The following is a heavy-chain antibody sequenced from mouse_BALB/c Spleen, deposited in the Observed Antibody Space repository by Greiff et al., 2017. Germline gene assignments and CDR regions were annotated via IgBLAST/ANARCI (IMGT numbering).Heavy chain of an antibody. CDR3: ARDWDRTWFAY. Sequence: QVQLQQPGAELVRPGASVKLSCKASGYSFTSYWMHWVKQRPGQGLEWIGMIHPSDGDTRLNQKFQDKATLTVDKSSSTAYMQLSSPTSEDSAVYYCARDWDRTWFAYWGQGTMVTVSA. CDR2: IHPSDGDT. V-gene: IGHV1-74*01. CDR1: GYSFTSYW. D-gene: IGHD4-1*01. J-gene: IGHJ3*01.